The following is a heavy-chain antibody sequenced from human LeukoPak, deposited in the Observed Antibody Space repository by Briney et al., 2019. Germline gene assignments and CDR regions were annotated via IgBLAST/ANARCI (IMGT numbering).Heavy chain of an antibody. CDR2: IYSDNT. D-gene: IGHD4/OR15-4a*01. Sequence: GGSLRLSCAASGFTFSSYGMSWVRQAPGKGLEWVSSIYSDNTHYSDSVKGRFTISRDNSKNTLYLQMNSLRAEDTAVYYCARRAGAYSHPYDYWGQGTLVTVSS. CDR1: GFTFSSYG. CDR3: ARRAGAYSHPYDY. V-gene: IGHV3-23*05. J-gene: IGHJ4*02.